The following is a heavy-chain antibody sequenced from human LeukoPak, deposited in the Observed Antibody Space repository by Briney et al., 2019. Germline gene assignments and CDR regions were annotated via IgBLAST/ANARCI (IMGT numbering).Heavy chain of an antibody. V-gene: IGHV5-51*01. CDR1: GYSFTSYW. J-gene: IGHJ4*02. CDR3: ATQSGSYYYPYYLDY. Sequence: GESLKISCKGSGYSFTSYWIGWVRQMPGKGLEWMGIIYPGDSDTRYSPSFQGQVNISADKSISTAYLQWSSLVASDNAMYCCATQSGSYYYPYYLDYWGQGTMVTVSS. D-gene: IGHD1-26*01. CDR2: IYPGDSDT.